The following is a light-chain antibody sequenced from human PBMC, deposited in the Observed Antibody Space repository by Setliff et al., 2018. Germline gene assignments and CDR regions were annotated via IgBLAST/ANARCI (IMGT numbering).Light chain of an antibody. CDR3: SSYTGSNSHV. Sequence: QSALTQPASVSGSPGQSITISCTGTSSDVGLFNHVSWYQQHPDKAPKLIIFDVSKRPSGLSYRFSGPKSGNTASLTISGLQAEDEADYYCSSYTGSNSHVFGTGTKGTVL. CDR1: SSDVGLFNH. V-gene: IGLV2-14*03. J-gene: IGLJ1*01. CDR2: DVS.